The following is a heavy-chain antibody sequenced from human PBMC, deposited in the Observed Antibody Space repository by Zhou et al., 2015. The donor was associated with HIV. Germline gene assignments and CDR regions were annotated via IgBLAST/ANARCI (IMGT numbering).Heavy chain of an antibody. CDR3: ARLYGYYYSYMDV. J-gene: IGHJ6*03. CDR2: ISDSGSDK. CDR1: GFTFSDYF. D-gene: IGHD3-10*01. V-gene: IGHV3-11*04. Sequence: QVQLVESGGGLVKPGGSLRLSCAASGFTFSDYFMVWIRLAPGKGLECISYISDSGSDKSYADSVRGRFTISRDQTKNTVYLQMNNLRDEDTAVFYCARLYGYYYSYMDVWGKGTPSPSP.